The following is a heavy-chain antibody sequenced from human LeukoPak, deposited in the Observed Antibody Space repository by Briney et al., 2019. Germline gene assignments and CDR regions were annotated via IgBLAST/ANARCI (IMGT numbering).Heavy chain of an antibody. CDR2: ISYDGSNK. D-gene: IGHD6-13*01. CDR1: GLTFSSYG. CDR3: ANTDTTWGVSSSWSGRFDY. V-gene: IGHV3-30*18. J-gene: IGHJ4*02. Sequence: QPGRSLRLSCAASGLTFSSYGMHWVRQAPGKGLEWVAVISYDGSNKYYADSVKGRFTISRDNSKNTLYLQMNSLRPEDTAVYYCANTDTTWGVSSSWSGRFDYWGRGTLVTVSS.